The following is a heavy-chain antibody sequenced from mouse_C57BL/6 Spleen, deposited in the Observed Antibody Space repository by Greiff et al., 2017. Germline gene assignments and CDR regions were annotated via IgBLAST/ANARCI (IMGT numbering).Heavy chain of an antibody. V-gene: IGHV1-39*01. CDR3: ARSEYDYGRDAWFAY. J-gene: IGHJ3*01. CDR1: GYSFTDYN. CDR2: INPNYGTT. D-gene: IGHD2-4*01. Sequence: EVKLQESGPELVKPGASVKISCKASGYSFTDYNMNWVKQSNGKSLEWIGVINPNYGTTSYNQKFKGKATLTVDQSSSTAYMQLNSLPSEDSAVYYCARSEYDYGRDAWFAYWGQGTLVTVSA.